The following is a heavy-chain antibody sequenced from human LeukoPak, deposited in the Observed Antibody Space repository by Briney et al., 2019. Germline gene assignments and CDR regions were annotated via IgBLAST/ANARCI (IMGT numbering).Heavy chain of an antibody. CDR3: AKDIELST. J-gene: IGHJ3*01. Sequence: GGSLRLSCAASGFTFSSFAMTWVRQAPGKRLEWVSLISASGSPTYYADSVKGRFTISRDNSKNTLYLQMNSLRADDTAVYYCAKDIELSTWGLGTMVTVSS. CDR1: GFTFSSFA. D-gene: IGHD3-16*02. CDR2: ISASGSPT. V-gene: IGHV3-23*01.